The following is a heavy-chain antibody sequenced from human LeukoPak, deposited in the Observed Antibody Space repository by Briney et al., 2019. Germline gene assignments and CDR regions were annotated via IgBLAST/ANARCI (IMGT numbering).Heavy chain of an antibody. CDR2: ISGSGGST. V-gene: IGHV3-23*01. D-gene: IGHD1-26*01. Sequence: GSLRLSCAASGFTFSSYAMSWVRQAPGKGLEWVSAISGSGGSTYSADSVKGRFTISRDNSKNTLYLQMNSLRAEDTAVYYCAKNSGSYYDFDYWGQGTLVTVSS. J-gene: IGHJ4*02. CDR3: AKNSGSYYDFDY. CDR1: GFTFSSYA.